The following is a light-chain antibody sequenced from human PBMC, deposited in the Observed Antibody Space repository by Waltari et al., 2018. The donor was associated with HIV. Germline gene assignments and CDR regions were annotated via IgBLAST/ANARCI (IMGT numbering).Light chain of an antibody. CDR3: QQTYSHPLS. J-gene: IGKJ3*01. Sequence: DIQMTQSPSSLSASVGDRVTITCRASQDINTYLAWYQQKPGKIPKVLIYGASTLQSGVPSRFSGSGSGTDFTLTITSLQPDDFATYFCQQTYSHPLSFGPGTKVDVK. CDR1: QDINTY. V-gene: IGKV1-27*01. CDR2: GAS.